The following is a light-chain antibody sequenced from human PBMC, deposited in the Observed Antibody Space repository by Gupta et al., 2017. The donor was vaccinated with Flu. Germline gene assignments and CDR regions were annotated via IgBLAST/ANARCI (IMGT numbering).Light chain of an antibody. CDR1: TSGSGS. J-gene: IGLJ1*01. CDR2: DYS. V-gene: IGLV3-21*02. CDR3: QVFIYDGDLPLYV. Sequence: TATITCGGSTSGSGSCHCNQQKPVPAPVFVVCDYSVRPSGIPERVSCSKSGNTATLTISMVEAGDEDDYFCQVFIYDGDLPLYVFGTGTKVTVL.